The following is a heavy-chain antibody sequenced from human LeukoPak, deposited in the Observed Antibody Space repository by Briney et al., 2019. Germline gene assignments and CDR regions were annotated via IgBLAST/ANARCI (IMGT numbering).Heavy chain of an antibody. CDR1: GFTLSSSA. D-gene: IGHD3-10*02. Sequence: GGSLRLSCAASGFTLSSSATHWVCQAPGKGLEWVSVIWYDGKNKYYADFVKGRFTISRDISKNTLYLQMNSLRAEDTAMYYGVRDVRGSTNRFDPWGQGTLVTVSS. V-gene: IGHV3-33*01. CDR3: VRDVRGSTNRFDP. CDR2: IWYDGKNK. J-gene: IGHJ5*02.